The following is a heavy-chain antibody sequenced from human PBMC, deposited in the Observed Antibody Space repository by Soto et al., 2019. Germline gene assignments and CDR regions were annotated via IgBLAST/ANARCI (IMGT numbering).Heavy chain of an antibody. CDR2: IYYSGSF. CDR3: ARGGVVPASIEVNWFDP. J-gene: IGHJ5*02. V-gene: IGHV4-31*03. D-gene: IGHD2-2*02. CDR1: GGSISIGGYY. Sequence: SETLSLTCTVSGGSISIGGYYWSWIRQHPGKGLEWIGYIYYSGSFYYNPSLRSRVTISVDTSKDQFSLKLSPVTAADTAVYYCARGGVVPASIEVNWFDPWGQGTLVTVSS.